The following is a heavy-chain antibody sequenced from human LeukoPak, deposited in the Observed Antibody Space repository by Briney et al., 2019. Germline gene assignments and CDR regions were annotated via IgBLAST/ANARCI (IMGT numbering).Heavy chain of an antibody. CDR2: IYYSGST. Sequence: SETLSLTCTVSGGSISSSSYYWGWIRQPPGKGLEWIGSIYYSGSTYYNPSLKSRATISVDTSKNQFSLKLSSVTAADMAVYYCAGGLYSSGWYFDYWGQGTLVTVSS. V-gene: IGHV4-39*07. CDR3: AGGLYSSGWYFDY. CDR1: GGSISSSSYY. D-gene: IGHD6-19*01. J-gene: IGHJ4*02.